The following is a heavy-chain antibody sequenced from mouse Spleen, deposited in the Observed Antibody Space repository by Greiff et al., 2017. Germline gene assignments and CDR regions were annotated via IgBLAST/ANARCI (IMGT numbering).Heavy chain of an antibody. J-gene: IGHJ4*01. Sequence: QVQLQQSGAELVRPGASVTLSCKASGYTFTDYEMHWVKQTPVHGLEWIGAIDPETGGTDYNQKFKGKAILTADKSSSTAYMELRSLTSEDSAVYYCTRPKVSNWDYYAMDYWGQGTSVTVSS. CDR2: IDPETGGT. D-gene: IGHD4-1*02. CDR3: TRPKVSNWDYYAMDY. CDR1: GYTFTDYE. V-gene: IGHV1-15*01.